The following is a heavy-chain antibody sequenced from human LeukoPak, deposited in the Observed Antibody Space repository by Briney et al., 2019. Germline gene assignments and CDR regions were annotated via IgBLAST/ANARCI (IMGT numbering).Heavy chain of an antibody. CDR3: AREAGSKSYYYYYYMDV. CDR1: GYSFTSYW. V-gene: IGHV1-18*04. J-gene: IGHJ6*03. Sequence: ESLKISCKGSGYSFTSYWIGWVRQAPGQGLEWMGWISAYNGDTNYAQKLQGRVTMTTDTSTSTAYMELRSLRSDDTAVYYCAREAGSKSYYYYYYMDVWGKGTTVTVSS. D-gene: IGHD2-2*01. CDR2: ISAYNGDT.